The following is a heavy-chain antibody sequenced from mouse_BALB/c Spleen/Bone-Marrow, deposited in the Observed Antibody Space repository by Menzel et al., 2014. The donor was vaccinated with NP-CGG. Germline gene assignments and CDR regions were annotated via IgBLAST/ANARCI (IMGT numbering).Heavy chain of an antibody. Sequence: QVQLQQPGAELVKPGASVRLSCKASGYSFTTYWIHWVKQRPGQGLEWIGEINPSNGRTNYNEKFKSKATLTVDKSSSTAYMQLCSLTSEDSAVYYCARYDGPAWFAYWGQGTLVTVSA. D-gene: IGHD2-3*01. CDR1: GYSFTTYW. CDR3: ARYDGPAWFAY. CDR2: INPSNGRT. V-gene: IGHV1S81*02. J-gene: IGHJ3*01.